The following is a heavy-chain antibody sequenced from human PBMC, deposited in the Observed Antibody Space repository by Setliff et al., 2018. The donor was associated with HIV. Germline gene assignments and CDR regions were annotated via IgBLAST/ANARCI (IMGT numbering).Heavy chain of an antibody. CDR3: ARCPAGRLVFLRY. J-gene: IGHJ4*02. Sequence: SETLSLTCTVSGGSISSYYWSWIRQSPGKGLEWLGYIYYSGNTNYNPSLKSRVTISVDTSKNQFSLTLNSVTAADTAVYYCARCPAGRLVFLRYGGQGTLVAVSS. D-gene: IGHD3-16*01. CDR1: GGSISSYY. CDR2: IYYSGNT. V-gene: IGHV4-59*01.